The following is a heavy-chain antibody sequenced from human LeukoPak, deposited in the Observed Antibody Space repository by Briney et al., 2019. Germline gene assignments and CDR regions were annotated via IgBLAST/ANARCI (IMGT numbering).Heavy chain of an antibody. Sequence: GGSLRLSCAASGFGFGSYNMYWVRQAPGKGLEWVTLISFDGNDKKYADSVKGRFTVSRDNAKNSLYLQMNSLRAEDTAVYYCARDGGSGWFYWGQGTLVTVSS. V-gene: IGHV3-30*03. CDR3: ARDGGSGWFY. CDR2: ISFDGNDK. J-gene: IGHJ4*02. D-gene: IGHD6-19*01. CDR1: GFGFGSYN.